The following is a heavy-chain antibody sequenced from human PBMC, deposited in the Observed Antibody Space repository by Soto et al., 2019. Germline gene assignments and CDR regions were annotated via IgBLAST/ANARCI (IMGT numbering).Heavy chain of an antibody. CDR1: GGIFSTYA. D-gene: IGHD3-10*01. Sequence: QVQLVQSGAEVKKPGSSVNVSCKASGGIFSTYAISWLRQAPGQGLEWMGGIIPIFGTPNYAQKFQGRVTITAAESTSTAYMELSRLRSEDTAVYYCARDRDDYGSGNYYNRIDFWGQGTLVTVSS. V-gene: IGHV1-69*01. CDR2: IIPIFGTP. J-gene: IGHJ4*02. CDR3: ARDRDDYGSGNYYNRIDF.